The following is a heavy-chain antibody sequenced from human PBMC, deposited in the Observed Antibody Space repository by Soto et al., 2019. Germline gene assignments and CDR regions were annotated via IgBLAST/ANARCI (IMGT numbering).Heavy chain of an antibody. CDR2: IYYSGST. Sequence: PSETLSLTCTVSGGSISSGDYYWSWIRQPPGKGLEWIGYIYYSGSTYYNPSLKSRVTISVDTSKNQFSLKLSSVTAADTAVYYCARDLGYYGMDGWGQGTTVTVSS. CDR1: GGSISSGDYY. J-gene: IGHJ6*02. CDR3: ARDLGYYGMDG. V-gene: IGHV4-30-4*01.